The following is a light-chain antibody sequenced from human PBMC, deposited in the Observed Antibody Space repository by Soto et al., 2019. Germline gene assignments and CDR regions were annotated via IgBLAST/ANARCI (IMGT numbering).Light chain of an antibody. CDR3: QQCGSSPS. CDR2: DTS. Sequence: EIVLTQSPGTLSLSPGEGATLSCRASQSVSSSYLAWYQQKPGQAPRLLIYDTSSRATGIPDRFSGSVSGTDFTLAISRLEPEDFAVYYCQQCGSSPSFGQGTKVELK. J-gene: IGKJ1*01. V-gene: IGKV3-20*01. CDR1: QSVSSSY.